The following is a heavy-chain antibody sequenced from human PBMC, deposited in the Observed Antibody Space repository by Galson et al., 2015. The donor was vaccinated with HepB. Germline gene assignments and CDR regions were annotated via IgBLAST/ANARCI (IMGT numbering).Heavy chain of an antibody. CDR3: ARGQGEY. CDR1: GSTFRNNW. D-gene: IGHD3-10*01. V-gene: IGHV3-7*03. CDR2: IKPDGGEK. Sequence: SLRLSCAASGSTFRNNWMSWVRQAPGRGLEWVANIKPDGGEKYYVDSVTGRFTISRDNAKSSLYLQMNSLRAEDTAVYYCARGQGEYWGQGTLVTVSS. J-gene: IGHJ4*02.